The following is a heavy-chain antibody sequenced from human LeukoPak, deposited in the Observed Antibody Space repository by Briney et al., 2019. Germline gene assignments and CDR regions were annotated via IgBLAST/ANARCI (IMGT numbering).Heavy chain of an antibody. D-gene: IGHD2-8*01. CDR1: GGSISSSSSY. CDR3: ARVYAGPSYWYFDL. CDR2: IYYSGST. J-gene: IGHJ2*01. Sequence: SETLSLTCTVSGGSISSSSSYWGWIRQPPGKGLEWIGSIYYSGSTYYNSSLKSRVTVSVDTSKNQFSLKLNSVTAADTAVYHCARVYAGPSYWYFDLWGRGTLVTVSS. V-gene: IGHV4-39*07.